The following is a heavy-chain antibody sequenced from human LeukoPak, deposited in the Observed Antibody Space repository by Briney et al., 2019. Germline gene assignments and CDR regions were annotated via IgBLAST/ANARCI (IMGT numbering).Heavy chain of an antibody. CDR1: GFTFSGYA. J-gene: IGHJ5*02. CDR3: AKAPYLQAAAGNDP. Sequence: GGSLRLSCAASGFTFSGYAMSWVRQAPGKGLEWVSAISGSGGSTYYADSVKGRFTISRGNSKNTLYLQMNSLRAEDTAVYYCAKAPYLQAAAGNDPWGQGTLVTVSS. CDR2: ISGSGGST. D-gene: IGHD6-13*01. V-gene: IGHV3-23*01.